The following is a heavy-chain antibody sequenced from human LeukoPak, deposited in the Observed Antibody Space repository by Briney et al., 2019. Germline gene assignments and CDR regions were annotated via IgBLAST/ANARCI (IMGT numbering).Heavy chain of an antibody. J-gene: IGHJ5*02. V-gene: IGHV4-34*01. CDR2: INHSGST. Sequence: PSETLSLTCAVYGGSFSGYYWSWIRQPPGKGLEWIGEINHSGSTNYNPYLKSRVSISVEKSKKQLSLKLRSVAAAETAVYYCAGGRVRVSRLRFWFDPWGQGTLVTVSS. CDR3: AGGRVRVSRLRFWFDP. D-gene: IGHD2-2*01. CDR1: GGSFSGYY.